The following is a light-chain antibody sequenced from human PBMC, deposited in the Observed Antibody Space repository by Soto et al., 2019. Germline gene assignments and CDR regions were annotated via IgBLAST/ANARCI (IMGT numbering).Light chain of an antibody. J-gene: IGLJ1*01. CDR1: SSDVGDYNY. CDR2: EVS. Sequence: QSGLTQPASVCGSPGQSITISCTGTSSDVGDYNYVSWYQQHPGKAPKLMIYEVSNRPSGVSNRFSGSKSGNTASLTISGLQAEDEADYYCSSYTRSSTLYVFGTGTKVTV. CDR3: SSYTRSSTLYV. V-gene: IGLV2-14*01.